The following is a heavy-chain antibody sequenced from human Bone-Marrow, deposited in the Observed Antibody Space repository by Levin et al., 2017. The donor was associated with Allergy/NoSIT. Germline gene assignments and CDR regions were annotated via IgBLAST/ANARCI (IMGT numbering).Heavy chain of an antibody. CDR3: AGDEEGCSGGNCYSSGSFDY. Sequence: MPGGSLRLSCVASGFTFTSYSMNWVRQVPGKGLEWVSSISGSSSHVYYTDSVQGRFTISRDNAENSLYLQMNSLRAEDTAVYYCAGDEEGCSGGNCYSSGSFDYWGQGTLVTVSS. CDR2: ISGSSSHV. D-gene: IGHD2-15*01. CDR1: GFTFTSYS. J-gene: IGHJ4*02. V-gene: IGHV3-21*01.